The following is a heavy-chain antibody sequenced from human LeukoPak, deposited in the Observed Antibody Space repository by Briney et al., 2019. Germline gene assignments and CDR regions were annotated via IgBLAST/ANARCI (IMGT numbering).Heavy chain of an antibody. J-gene: IGHJ5*02. CDR1: GYTFTGYY. D-gene: IGHD3-22*01. V-gene: IGHV1-2*06. CDR2: INPNSGGT. Sequence: ASVKVSCKASGYTFTGYYMHWVRQAPGQGLEWMGRINPNSGGTNYAQKFQGRVTMTRDTSISTAYMELSRLRSDDTAVYYCARDLHYDSSGDENKGAFGPWGQGTPVTVSS. CDR3: ARDLHYDSSGDENKGAFGP.